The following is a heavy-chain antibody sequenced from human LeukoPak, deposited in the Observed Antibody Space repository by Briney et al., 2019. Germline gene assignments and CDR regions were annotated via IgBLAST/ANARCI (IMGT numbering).Heavy chain of an antibody. D-gene: IGHD3-22*01. Sequence: SETLSLTCTVSGGSISSYYWSWIRQPPGKGLEWIGYIYYSGSTNYNPSLKSRVTISVDTSKNQFSLKLTSVTAADTAVYYCARAGSSAYLVDYWGQGTLVTVSS. V-gene: IGHV4-59*01. CDR1: GGSISSYY. CDR2: IYYSGST. J-gene: IGHJ4*02. CDR3: ARAGSSAYLVDY.